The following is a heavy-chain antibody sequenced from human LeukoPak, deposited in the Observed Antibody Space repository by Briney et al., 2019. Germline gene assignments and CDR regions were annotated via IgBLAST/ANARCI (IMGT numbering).Heavy chain of an antibody. CDR3: ARDPLYCSGGGCYPGDYYYYYGMDV. Sequence: SETLSLTCAVYGGSFSGYYWSWIRQPPGKGLEWIGEINHSGSTNYNPSLKSRVTISVDTSKNQFSLKRSSVTAADTAVYYCARDPLYCSGGGCYPGDYYYYYGMDVWGKGTTVTVSS. CDR1: GGSFSGYY. J-gene: IGHJ6*04. CDR2: INHSGST. D-gene: IGHD2-15*01. V-gene: IGHV4-34*01.